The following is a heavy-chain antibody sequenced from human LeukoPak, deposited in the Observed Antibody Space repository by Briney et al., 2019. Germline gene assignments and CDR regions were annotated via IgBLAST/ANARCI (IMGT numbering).Heavy chain of an antibody. CDR2: IYHSGST. CDR1: GGSISSSNW. Sequence: SGTLYLTCAVSGGSISSSNWWSWVRQPPGKGLEWIGEIYHSGSTNYNPSLKSRVTISVDKSKNQFSLKLSSVTATDTAVYYCTSGTAFAEFDYWGQGTLVTVSS. CDR3: TSGTAFAEFDY. V-gene: IGHV4-4*02. J-gene: IGHJ4*02. D-gene: IGHD1-26*01.